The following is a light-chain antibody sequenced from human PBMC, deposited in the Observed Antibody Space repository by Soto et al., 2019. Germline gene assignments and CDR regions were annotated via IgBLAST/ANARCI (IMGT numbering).Light chain of an antibody. CDR2: DVN. CDR3: SSYRSGNTLVI. Sequence: QSVLTQPASVSGSPGQSITISCTGTSSDIGDYVSWYQQHPGKAPRLMIYDVNVRSSGVSNRFSGSKSANTASLSISGLQAEDEADYFCSSYRSGNTLVIFGGGTKLTVL. V-gene: IGLV2-14*03. J-gene: IGLJ2*01. CDR1: SSDIGDY.